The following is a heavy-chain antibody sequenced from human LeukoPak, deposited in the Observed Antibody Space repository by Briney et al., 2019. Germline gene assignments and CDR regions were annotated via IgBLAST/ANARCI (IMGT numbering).Heavy chain of an antibody. J-gene: IGHJ3*02. Sequence: GASVKVSCKASGYTFTGYYMHWVRQAPGQGLEWMGWINPNGGGTNYAQKFQGWVTMTRDTSISTAYMELSRLRSDDTAVYYCARGLDYGDSNDAFDIWGQGTMVTVSS. CDR2: INPNGGGT. V-gene: IGHV1-2*04. CDR3: ARGLDYGDSNDAFDI. CDR1: GYTFTGYY. D-gene: IGHD4-17*01.